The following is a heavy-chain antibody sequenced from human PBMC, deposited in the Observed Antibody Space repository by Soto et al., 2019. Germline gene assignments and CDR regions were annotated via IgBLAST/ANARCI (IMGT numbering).Heavy chain of an antibody. V-gene: IGHV2-5*02. D-gene: IGHD2-15*01. CDR2: ISWDDEK. CDR3: AHPHHSCSGDPCYTPHFDF. Sequence: QITLKESGPTLVKPTQTLTLTCTFSGFSLTTSGVGVGWIRQPPGKALEWLAVISWDDEKCYRPSLKSGLPISQDTSKIPVVLTMSNMAPVDTATYFCAHPHHSCSGDPCYTPHFDFWGQGAQVTVSS. CDR1: GFSLTTSGVG. J-gene: IGHJ4*02.